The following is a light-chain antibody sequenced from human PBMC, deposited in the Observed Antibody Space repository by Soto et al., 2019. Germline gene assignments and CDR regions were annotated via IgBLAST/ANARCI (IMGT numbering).Light chain of an antibody. J-gene: IGLJ1*01. CDR1: SSKKWGKS. CDR2: DDN. Sequence: SAPTQLPSMSASPGQKVTIPCSVSSSKKWGKSVFWDQQLPATAPKLLIYDDNKRPSAIPDLFSGSKSGTSATLGVAEFRTGDEADYYCGSWDSSLNASVFGTGTKDTVL. V-gene: IGLV1-51*01. CDR3: GSWDSSLNASV.